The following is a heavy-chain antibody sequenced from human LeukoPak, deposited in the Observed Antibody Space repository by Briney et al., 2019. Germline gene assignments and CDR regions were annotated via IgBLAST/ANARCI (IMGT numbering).Heavy chain of an antibody. J-gene: IGHJ4*02. V-gene: IGHV3-15*01. D-gene: IGHD3-22*01. CDR1: GFTFSSYA. CDR3: MLGSGSYDSSDFDY. CDR2: IKSKTNGGTT. Sequence: GGSLRLSCAASGFTFSSYAMSWVRQAPGKGLEWVGRIKSKTNGGTTEYAAPVKGRFTILRDDSKNTLYLQMNSLKTEDTAVYYCMLGSGSYDSSDFDYWGQGTLVTVSS.